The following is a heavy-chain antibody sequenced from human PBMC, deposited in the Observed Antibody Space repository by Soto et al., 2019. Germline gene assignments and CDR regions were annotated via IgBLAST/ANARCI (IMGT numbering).Heavy chain of an antibody. CDR2: IIPMFGTA. D-gene: IGHD6-13*01. V-gene: IGHV1-69*06. CDR1: GGTFSNYA. Sequence: QVQLVQSGAEVKKPGSSVKVSCKASGGTFSNYAIIWVRQAPGQGLEWMGGIIPMFGTANYGHKFQGRVTITADKFTSTAYMELHSLKSGDTAVYYCARDPFIAAGGYYYYYGMDVWGQGTTVTVSS. CDR3: ARDPFIAAGGYYYYYGMDV. J-gene: IGHJ6*02.